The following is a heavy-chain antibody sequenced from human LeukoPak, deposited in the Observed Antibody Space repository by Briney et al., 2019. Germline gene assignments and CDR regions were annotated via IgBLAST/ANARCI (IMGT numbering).Heavy chain of an antibody. CDR1: GFTFSDYY. D-gene: IGHD2-2*01. Sequence: PGGSLRLSCAASGFTFSDYYMSWIHQAPGKGLEWVSYISSSGSTIYYADSVKGRFTISRDNAKNSLYLQMNSLRAEGTAVYYCASYCSSTSCLGGNWFDPWGQGTLVTVSS. CDR2: ISSSGSTI. CDR3: ASYCSSTSCLGGNWFDP. V-gene: IGHV3-11*01. J-gene: IGHJ5*02.